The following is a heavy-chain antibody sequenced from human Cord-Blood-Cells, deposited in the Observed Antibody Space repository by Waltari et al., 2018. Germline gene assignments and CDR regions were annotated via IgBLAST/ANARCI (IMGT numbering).Heavy chain of an antibody. CDR1: GGSFSGYY. CDR3: ARGLRQQRGIGVY. V-gene: IGHV4-34*01. CDR2: INHNEST. D-gene: IGHD6-13*01. Sequence: QVQLQQWGAGLLKPSETLSLTCAVYGGSFSGYYWSWIGQPPGKGLEWNGEINHNESTNYNPSLKSRVTISVDTSKNQFSLKLSSVTAADTAVYYCARGLRQQRGIGVYWGQGTLVTVSS. J-gene: IGHJ4*02.